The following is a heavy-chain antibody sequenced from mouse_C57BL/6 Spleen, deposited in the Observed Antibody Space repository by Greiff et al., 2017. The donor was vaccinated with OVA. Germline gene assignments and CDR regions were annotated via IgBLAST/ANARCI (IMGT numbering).Heavy chain of an antibody. CDR2: ISDGGSYT. CDR3: ARVANWPYTPMDY. Sequence: DVHLVESGGGLVKPGGSLKLSCAASGFTFSSYAMSWVRQTPEKRLEWVATISDGGSYTYYPDNVKGRFTISRDNAKNNLYLQMSHLKSEDTAMYYCARVANWPYTPMDYWGQGTSVTVSS. CDR1: GFTFSSYA. J-gene: IGHJ4*01. D-gene: IGHD4-1*01. V-gene: IGHV5-4*01.